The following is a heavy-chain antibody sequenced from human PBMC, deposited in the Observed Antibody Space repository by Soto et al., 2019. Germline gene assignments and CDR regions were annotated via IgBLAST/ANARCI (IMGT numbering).Heavy chain of an antibody. CDR3: AKELAPTYDILTGYYSGDFDY. Sequence: GGSLRLSCAASGFTFISYAMSWVLQAPWKGLEWVSAISGSGGSTYYADSVKGRFTISRDNSKNTLYLQMNSLRAEDTAVYYCAKELAPTYDILTGYYSGDFDYWGQGTLVTVSS. D-gene: IGHD3-9*01. CDR2: ISGSGGST. J-gene: IGHJ4*02. V-gene: IGHV3-23*01. CDR1: GFTFISYA.